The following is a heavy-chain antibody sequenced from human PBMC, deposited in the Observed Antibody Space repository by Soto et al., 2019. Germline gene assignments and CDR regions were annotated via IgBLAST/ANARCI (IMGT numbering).Heavy chain of an antibody. Sequence: EVQLVESGGDLVQPGGFLRLSCATSGFTFSRYWMHWVRQVPGKGLVWVSRINSDGSSISYSDSVKGRFTIARDNAKNTLYLPRNSLRVEDTAVYYCATLPGDTITSLDYWGQGTLVPVSS. CDR2: INSDGSSI. V-gene: IGHV3-74*01. CDR3: ATLPGDTITSLDY. CDR1: GFTFSRYW. J-gene: IGHJ4*02. D-gene: IGHD3-3*01.